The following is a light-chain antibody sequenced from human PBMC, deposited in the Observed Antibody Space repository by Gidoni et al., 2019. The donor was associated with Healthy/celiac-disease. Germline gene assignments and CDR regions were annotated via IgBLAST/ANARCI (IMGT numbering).Light chain of an antibody. CDR3: QSYDSSLSAV. CDR1: SSNIGARYD. J-gene: IGLJ2*01. V-gene: IGLV1-40*01. Sequence: QSVLPQPPSVSGAPGQRVTISCTGSSSNIGARYDVPWYQQLPGTAPKLLIYGNSTRPSGVPDRFSGSKSGTSASLAITGLQAEDEADYYCQSYDSSLSAVFGGGTKLTVL. CDR2: GNS.